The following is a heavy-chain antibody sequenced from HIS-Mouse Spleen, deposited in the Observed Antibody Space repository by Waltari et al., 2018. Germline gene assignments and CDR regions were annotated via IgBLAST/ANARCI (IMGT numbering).Heavy chain of an antibody. D-gene: IGHD1-26*01. CDR1: GFTFSSYG. CDR2: ISYDGSNK. Sequence: QVQLVESGGGVVQPGRSLRLSCAASGFTFSSYGMHWVRQAPGKGLEWVAVISYDGSNKYYADSVKGRFTISRDNSKNTLYLQMNSLRAEDTAVYYCAKDPRVGATYEFDYWGQGTLVTVSS. J-gene: IGHJ4*02. CDR3: AKDPRVGATYEFDY. V-gene: IGHV3-30*18.